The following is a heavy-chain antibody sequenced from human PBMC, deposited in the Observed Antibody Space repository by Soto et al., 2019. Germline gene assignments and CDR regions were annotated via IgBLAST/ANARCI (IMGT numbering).Heavy chain of an antibody. Sequence: GESLRLSCAASGFTFSSYWMSWVRQAPGKGLEWVANIKQDGSEKYYVDSVKGRFTISRDNAKNSLYLQMNSLRAEDTAVYYCARDLSGSYYLYYYYGMDVWGQGTTVTVSS. CDR2: IKQDGSEK. D-gene: IGHD1-26*01. CDR1: GFTFSSYW. CDR3: ARDLSGSYYLYYYYGMDV. J-gene: IGHJ6*02. V-gene: IGHV3-7*03.